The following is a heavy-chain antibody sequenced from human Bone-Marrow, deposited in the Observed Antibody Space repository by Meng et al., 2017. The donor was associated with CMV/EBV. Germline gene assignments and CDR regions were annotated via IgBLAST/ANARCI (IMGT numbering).Heavy chain of an antibody. CDR2: INPNSGGT. CDR3: AAGKSPSASPAYYYGMDV. V-gene: IGHV1-2*02. Sequence: ASVKVSCKASGYTFTGYYMHWVRQAPGQGLEWMGWINPNSGGTNYAQKFQERVTITRDMSTSTAYMELSSLRSEDTAVYYCAAGKSPSASPAYYYGMDVWGQGTTVTVPS. CDR1: GYTFTGYY. J-gene: IGHJ6*02.